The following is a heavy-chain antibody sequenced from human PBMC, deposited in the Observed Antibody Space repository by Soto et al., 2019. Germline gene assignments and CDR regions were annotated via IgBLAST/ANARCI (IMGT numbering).Heavy chain of an antibody. CDR2: IYYSGST. D-gene: IGHD6-19*01. V-gene: IGHV4-61*01. CDR3: ARSGISSGWYDERSYYYYYMDV. CDR1: GGSVSSGSYY. Sequence: SETLSLTCTVSGGSVSSGSYYWSWIRQPPGKGLEWIGYIYYSGSTNYNPSLKSRVTISVDTSKNQFSLKLSSVTAADTAVYYCARSGISSGWYDERSYYYYYMDVWGKGTTVTVSS. J-gene: IGHJ6*03.